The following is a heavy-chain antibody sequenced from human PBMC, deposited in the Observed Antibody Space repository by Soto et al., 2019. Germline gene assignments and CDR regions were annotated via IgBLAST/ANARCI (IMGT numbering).Heavy chain of an antibody. V-gene: IGHV1-18*01. CDR1: GYTFYRYG. D-gene: IGHD3-22*01. CDR2: INPSNDNT. Sequence: QVQLVQSGAEVKKAGASVKVSCKASGYTFYRYGITWVRQAPGQGLEWMGWINPSNDNTNYAQKFWGSVTMTTDASTSTAHMDLRSLKSDDTAVYYCARDTQQDSNGYYLEWFDPWGQGTLVTVSS. J-gene: IGHJ5*02. CDR3: ARDTQQDSNGYYLEWFDP.